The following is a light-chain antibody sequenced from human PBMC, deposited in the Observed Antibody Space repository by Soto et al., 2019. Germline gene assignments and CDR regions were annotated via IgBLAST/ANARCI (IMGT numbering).Light chain of an antibody. J-gene: IGKJ3*01. V-gene: IGKV4-1*01. Sequence: DIVMTQSPDSLAVSLGERATINCKASQSVFYSTTNKHYLSWYQQKPGQSPRLLISWVSIRESGVPDRFSGSGSGTEFTLTINDLQAEDVAVYYCQQHYNVPFTFGPGTKVDIK. CDR2: WVS. CDR1: QSVFYSTTNKHY. CDR3: QQHYNVPFT.